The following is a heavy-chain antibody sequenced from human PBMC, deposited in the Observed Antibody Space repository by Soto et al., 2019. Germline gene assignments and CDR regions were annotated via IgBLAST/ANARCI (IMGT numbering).Heavy chain of an antibody. CDR2: ISAYNGNT. CDR3: AREGVTIFGADPNYYYYGMDV. D-gene: IGHD3-3*01. Sequence: GASVKVSCKASGYTFTSYGISWVRQAPGQGLEWMGWISAYNGNTNYAQKLQGRVTMTTDTSTSTAYMELRSLRSDDTAVYYYAREGVTIFGADPNYYYYGMDVWGQGTTVTVSS. J-gene: IGHJ6*02. CDR1: GYTFTSYG. V-gene: IGHV1-18*04.